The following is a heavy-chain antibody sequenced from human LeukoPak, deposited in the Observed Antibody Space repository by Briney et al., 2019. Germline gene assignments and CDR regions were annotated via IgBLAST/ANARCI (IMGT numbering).Heavy chain of an antibody. V-gene: IGHV4-59*11. CDR3: ARDFGRYDFWSGYPDGGNWFDP. J-gene: IGHJ5*02. CDR1: GGSISSHY. D-gene: IGHD3-3*01. Sequence: SETLSLTRTVSGGSISSHYWSWIRQPPGKGLEWIGYIYYSGSTNYNPSLKSRVTISVDTSKNQSSLKLSSVTAADTAVYYCARDFGRYDFWSGYPDGGNWFDPWGQGTLVTVSS. CDR2: IYYSGST.